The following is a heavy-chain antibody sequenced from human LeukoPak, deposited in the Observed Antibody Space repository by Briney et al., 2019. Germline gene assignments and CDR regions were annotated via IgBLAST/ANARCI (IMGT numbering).Heavy chain of an antibody. CDR2: VNWNGGST. CDR3: AREGMAGQGLFDC. J-gene: IGHJ4*02. Sequence: GGSLRLSCAASGFTFSSYWMSWVRQAPGKGLEWVSHVNWNGGSTSYADSVKGRFTISRDNAKNSLYLQMNSLRVEDMALYYCAREGMAGQGLFDCWGPGTLVTVSS. V-gene: IGHV3-20*04. CDR1: GFTFSSYW. D-gene: IGHD5-24*01.